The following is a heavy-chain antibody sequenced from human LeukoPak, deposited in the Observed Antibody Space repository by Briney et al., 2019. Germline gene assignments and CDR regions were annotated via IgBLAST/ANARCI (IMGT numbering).Heavy chain of an antibody. J-gene: IGHJ4*02. CDR3: ARPRPYCSGGSCYPGPLDY. Sequence: PSETLSLTCTVSGGSISSYYWSWIRQPAGKGLEWIGRIYTSGSTNYNPSLKSRVTMSVDTSKNQFSLKLSSVTAADTAVYYCARPRPYCSGGSCYPGPLDYWGQGTLVTVSS. CDR2: IYTSGST. CDR1: GGSISSYY. D-gene: IGHD2-15*01. V-gene: IGHV4-4*07.